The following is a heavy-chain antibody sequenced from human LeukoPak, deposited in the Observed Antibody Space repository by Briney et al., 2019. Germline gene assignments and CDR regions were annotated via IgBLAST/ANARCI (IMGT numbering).Heavy chain of an antibody. V-gene: IGHV3-7*01. CDR3: ARERRANLGAFDI. CDR2: IKQDGSEK. J-gene: IGHJ3*02. Sequence: GGSLRLSCAASGFTFSSYGMHWVRQAPGKGLEWVANIKQDGSEKYYVDSVKGRFTISRDNAKNSLYLQMNSQRAEDTAVYYCARERRANLGAFDIWGQGTMVTVSS. CDR1: GFTFSSYG.